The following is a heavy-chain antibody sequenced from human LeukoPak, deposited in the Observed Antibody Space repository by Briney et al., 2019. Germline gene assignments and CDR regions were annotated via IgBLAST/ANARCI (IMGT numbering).Heavy chain of an antibody. V-gene: IGHV3-48*03. CDR1: GFTFSSYE. CDR2: ISSSGTPI. D-gene: IGHD2-21*01. J-gene: IGHJ4*02. CDR3: AREKTACGGDCYDS. Sequence: GGSLRLSCAASGFTFSSYEMNWVRQAPGKGLEWVSYISSSGTPIHYADSVKGRFTISRDNAKNSLFLQMNSLRAEDTTVYYCAREKTACGGDCYDSWGQGTLVTVSS.